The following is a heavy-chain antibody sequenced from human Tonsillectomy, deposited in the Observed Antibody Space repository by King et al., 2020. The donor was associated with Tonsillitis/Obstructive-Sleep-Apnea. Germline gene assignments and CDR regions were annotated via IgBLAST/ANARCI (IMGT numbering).Heavy chain of an antibody. J-gene: IGHJ6*02. CDR1: GGSISSYY. V-gene: IGHV4-4*07. CDR2: IYTRGST. Sequence: VQLQESGPGLVKPSETLSLTCTVSGGSISSYYWSWIRQPAGKGLEWIGRIYTRGSTNYNPSLKSRVTMSVDTSKNQFSLKLSSVTAADTAVYYCATLSSDYYYYYYGMDVWGQGTTVTVSS. CDR3: ATLSSDYYYYYYGMDV. D-gene: IGHD3-16*02.